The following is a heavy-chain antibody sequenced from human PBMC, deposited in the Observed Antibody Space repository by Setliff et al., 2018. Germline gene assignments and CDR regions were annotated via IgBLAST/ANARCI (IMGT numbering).Heavy chain of an antibody. CDR1: GFAFNTYA. J-gene: IGHJ4*02. V-gene: IGHV3-23*01. D-gene: IGHD1-7*01. CDR2: ISDAGDTT. CDR3: TRSRGTTVYDY. Sequence: PGGSLRLSCAASGFAFNTYAMTWVRQAPGKGLEWVSSISDAGDTTFYADSVKGRFTISRDNTKNLVYLQMDSLRADDTAVYYCTRSRGTTVYDYWGQGTLVTVSS.